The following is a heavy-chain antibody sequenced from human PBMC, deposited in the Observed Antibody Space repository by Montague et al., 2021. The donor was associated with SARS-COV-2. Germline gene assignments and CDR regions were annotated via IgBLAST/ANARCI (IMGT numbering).Heavy chain of an antibody. D-gene: IGHD3-22*01. CDR3: ARRPHYYDSSGYYYPGPQRYYFDY. J-gene: IGHJ4*02. CDR1: GGSFSGYY. Sequence: SETLSLTCAVYGGSFSGYYWSWIRQLPGKGLEWIGEINHSGSTNXXPSLKSRVTISVDTSKNQFSLKLSSVTAADTAVYYCARRPHYYDSSGYYYPGPQRYYFDYWGQGTLVTVSS. V-gene: IGHV4-34*01. CDR2: INHSGST.